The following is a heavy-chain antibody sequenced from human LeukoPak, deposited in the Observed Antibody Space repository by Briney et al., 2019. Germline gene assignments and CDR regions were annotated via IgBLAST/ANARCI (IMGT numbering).Heavy chain of an antibody. CDR2: IYYTGTT. Sequence: GSLRLSCAASGFSFSTYAMSWVRQPPGKGLEWIGTIYYTGTTSYNPSLKSRVTMSVDTSKNQFSLELTSVTAADTAVYYCASPRWWELRYFDYWGQGALVTVSS. J-gene: IGHJ4*02. CDR1: GFSFSTYA. D-gene: IGHD1-26*01. V-gene: IGHV4-39*01. CDR3: ASPRWWELRYFDY.